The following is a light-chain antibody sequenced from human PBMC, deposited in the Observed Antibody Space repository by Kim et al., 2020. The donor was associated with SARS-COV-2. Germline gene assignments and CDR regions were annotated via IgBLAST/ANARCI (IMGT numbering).Light chain of an antibody. CDR3: QQRSNWPT. V-gene: IGKV3-11*01. Sequence: SFAPGESAPLSCRASQSVSDSLAWYQQKPGQAPRLLIYEVSHRATGIPARCSGSGSGTDFTLSINSLEPEDFAVYYCQQRSNWPTFGQGTKLEI. J-gene: IGKJ2*01. CDR1: QSVSDS. CDR2: EVS.